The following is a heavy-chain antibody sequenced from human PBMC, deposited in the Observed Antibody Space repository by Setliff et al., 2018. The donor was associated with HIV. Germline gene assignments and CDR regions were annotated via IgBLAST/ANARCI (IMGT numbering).Heavy chain of an antibody. Sequence: SETLSLTCTVSGGSTSSHYWSWIRQPPGKGLEWIGYIYYSGSTNYNPSLKSRVTISVDTSKNQFSLRLSSVTAADTAVYYCARGRLSGYSSGWYRGVDYWGQGTLVTVS. CDR1: GGSTSSHY. D-gene: IGHD6-19*01. V-gene: IGHV4-59*11. CDR3: ARGRLSGYSSGWYRGVDY. CDR2: IYYSGST. J-gene: IGHJ4*02.